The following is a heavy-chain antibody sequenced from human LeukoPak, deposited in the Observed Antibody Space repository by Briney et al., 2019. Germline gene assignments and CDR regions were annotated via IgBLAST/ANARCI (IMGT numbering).Heavy chain of an antibody. CDR2: IKSDGSST. V-gene: IGHV3-74*01. Sequence: GGSLRLSCAASGFTFSSYSMNWVRQAPGKGLVWVSSIKSDGSSTSYADSVKGRLTISRDNARNTLYLQMNSLRTEDTAVYYCATRNGHAFDIWGQGAMVTVSA. D-gene: IGHD1-14*01. CDR1: GFTFSSYS. J-gene: IGHJ3*02. CDR3: ATRNGHAFDI.